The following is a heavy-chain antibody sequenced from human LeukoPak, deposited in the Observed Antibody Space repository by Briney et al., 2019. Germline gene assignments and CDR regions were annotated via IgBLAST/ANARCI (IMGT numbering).Heavy chain of an antibody. CDR1: GYTFTSYG. CDR3: ARSHTAADYYYYYYMDV. J-gene: IGHJ6*03. Sequence: ASVKVSCKASGYTFTSYGISWVRQAPGQGLEWMGGIIPIFGTANYAQKFQGRVTITADESTSTAYMELSSLRSEDTAVYYCARSHTAADYYYYYYMDVWGKGTTVTISS. D-gene: IGHD6-13*01. CDR2: IIPIFGTA. V-gene: IGHV1-69*13.